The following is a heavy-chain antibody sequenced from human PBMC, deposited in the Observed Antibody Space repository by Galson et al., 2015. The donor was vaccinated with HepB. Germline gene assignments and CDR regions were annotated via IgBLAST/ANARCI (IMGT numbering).Heavy chain of an antibody. V-gene: IGHV7-4-1*02. CDR2: INTNTGNP. J-gene: IGHJ6*02. D-gene: IGHD3-10*01. Sequence: SVKVSCKASGYTFTSYAMNWVRQAPGQGLEWMGWINTNTGNPTYAQGFTGRFVFSLDTSVSTAYLQISSLKAEDTAVYYCASARITMVRGVLRYYYYGMDVWGQGTTVTVSS. CDR1: GYTFTSYA. CDR3: ASARITMVRGVLRYYYYGMDV.